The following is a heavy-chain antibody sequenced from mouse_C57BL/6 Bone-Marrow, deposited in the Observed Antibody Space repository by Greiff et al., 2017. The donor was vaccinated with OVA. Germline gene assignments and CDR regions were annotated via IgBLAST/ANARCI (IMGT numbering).Heavy chain of an antibody. V-gene: IGHV1-64*01. CDR3: ASLYDYFDY. CDR1: GYTFTSYW. D-gene: IGHD2-3*01. J-gene: IGHJ2*01. Sequence: QVQLQQPGAELVKPGASVKLSCKASGYTFTSYWMHWVKLRPGQGLEWIGMIHPNSGSTNYNEKFKSKATLTVDKSSSTAYMQLSSLTSEESAVYYCASLYDYFDYWGQGTTLTVSS. CDR2: IHPNSGST.